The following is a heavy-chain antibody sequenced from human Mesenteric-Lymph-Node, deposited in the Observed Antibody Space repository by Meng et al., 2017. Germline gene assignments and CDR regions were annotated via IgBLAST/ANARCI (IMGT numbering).Heavy chain of an antibody. CDR3: ARSQWLPEFDY. V-gene: IGHV1-18*01. J-gene: IGHJ4*02. CDR2: ISAYNGNT. Sequence: VKVSCKASGYTFTSYGISWVRQAPGQGLEWMGWISAYNGNTNYAQKLQGRVTMTTDTSTSTAYMELRSLTSGDTTVYYCARSQWLPEFDYWGQGTLVTVSS. CDR1: GYTFTSYG. D-gene: IGHD6-19*01.